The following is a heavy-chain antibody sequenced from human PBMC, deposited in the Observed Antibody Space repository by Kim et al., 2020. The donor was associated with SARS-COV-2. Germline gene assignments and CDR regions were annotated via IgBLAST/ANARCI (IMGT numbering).Heavy chain of an antibody. D-gene: IGHD6-19*01. CDR1: GGSISSSDW. Sequence: SETLSLTCAISGGSISSSDWWNWVRQPPGKGLEWIGEIYHGGNTNYNPSLNSRFTISVDRPKNQFSLNLNSVTAADTAEYYCARAYTSGWYSNHFDYWG. J-gene: IGHJ4*01. V-gene: IGHV4-4*02. CDR2: IYHGGNT. CDR3: ARAYTSGWYSNHFDY.